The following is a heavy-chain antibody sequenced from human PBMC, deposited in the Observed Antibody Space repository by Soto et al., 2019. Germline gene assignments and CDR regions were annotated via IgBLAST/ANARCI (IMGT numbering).Heavy chain of an antibody. D-gene: IGHD3-22*01. J-gene: IGHJ4*02. Sequence: SGGSLRLSCAASGFTFSDYAMSWVRQPPRKGLDWISAIGGGGITTYYADSVKGRFTISRDNSKNILYLEMNSLTVDDTAVYYCAKGSGGYRPYYFDFWGQGTPVTVSS. CDR1: GFTFSDYA. CDR3: AKGSGGYRPYYFDF. CDR2: IGGGGITT. V-gene: IGHV3-23*01.